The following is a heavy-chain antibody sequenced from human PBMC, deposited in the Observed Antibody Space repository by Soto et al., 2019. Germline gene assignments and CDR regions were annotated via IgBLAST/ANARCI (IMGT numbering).Heavy chain of an antibody. J-gene: IGHJ5*02. D-gene: IGHD3-3*01. Sequence: PGGSLRLSCAASGFTFSSYAMSWVRQAPGKGLEWVSAISGSGGSTYYADSVKGRFTISRDNSKNTLYLQMNSLRAEDTAVYYCAKGSYYDFWSGYQSNWFDPWGQGTLVTVSS. CDR2: ISGSGGST. CDR1: GFTFSSYA. V-gene: IGHV3-23*01. CDR3: AKGSYYDFWSGYQSNWFDP.